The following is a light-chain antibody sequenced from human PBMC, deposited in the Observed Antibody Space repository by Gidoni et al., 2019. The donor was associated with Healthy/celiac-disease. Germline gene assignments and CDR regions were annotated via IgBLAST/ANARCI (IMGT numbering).Light chain of an antibody. CDR2: DAS. CDR3: QQRSNWPLT. V-gene: IGKV3-11*01. CDR1: PSVSSY. J-gene: IGKJ3*01. Sequence: EIVLTQSPATLSLSPGEGATLSCRASPSVSSYLAWYQQKPGQAPRLLIYDASNRATGIPARFSGSGSGTDFTLTISSLEPEDFAVYYCQQRSNWPLTFGPGTKVDIK.